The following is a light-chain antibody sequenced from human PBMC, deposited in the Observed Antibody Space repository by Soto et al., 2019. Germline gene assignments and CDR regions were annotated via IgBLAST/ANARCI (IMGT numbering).Light chain of an antibody. CDR1: QSVSWN. J-gene: IGKJ2*01. CDR2: GAS. CDR3: HTYNSYSLHT. V-gene: IGKV3-15*01. Sequence: EIVMTQSPATLSVSPGERATLSCRASQSVSWNLAWYQQRPGQAPRLLIYGASTRAAGIPPRFSGSGSGTEFTLTISSLQPDDCATYYCHTYNSYSLHTFGQGTKLEIK.